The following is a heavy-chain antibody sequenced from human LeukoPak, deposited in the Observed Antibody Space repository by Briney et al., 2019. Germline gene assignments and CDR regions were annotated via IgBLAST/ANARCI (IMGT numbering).Heavy chain of an antibody. Sequence: SETLSLTCTVSGGSISNDYWTWIRQSPGKGLEWIGYISYSGSTNNNPSLKSRVTISVDTSKSQFSLNLSSVTAADTAVYYCARGSSWPDYWGQGTLVTVSS. V-gene: IGHV4-59*01. CDR3: ARGSSWPDY. D-gene: IGHD6-13*01. J-gene: IGHJ4*02. CDR2: ISYSGST. CDR1: GGSISNDY.